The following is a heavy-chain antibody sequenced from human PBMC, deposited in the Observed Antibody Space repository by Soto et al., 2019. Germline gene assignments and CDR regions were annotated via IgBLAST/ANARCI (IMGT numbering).Heavy chain of an antibody. CDR2: ISNDGKST. J-gene: IGHJ4*02. D-gene: IGHD2-2*02. CDR3: VKDLSCSSTSCYRHFDS. V-gene: IGHV3-64D*08. CDR1: GFTFSNSL. Sequence: GGSLRLSCSASGFTFSNSLMHWVRQAPGKGLEYVSAISNDGKSTYYADSVKGRFTISRDNSRDTLDLQMSSLRAEDTAVYYCVKDLSCSSTSCYRHFDSWGQGTLVTV.